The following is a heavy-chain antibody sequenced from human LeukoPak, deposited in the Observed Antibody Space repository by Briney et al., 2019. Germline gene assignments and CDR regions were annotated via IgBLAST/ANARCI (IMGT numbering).Heavy chain of an antibody. CDR2: ISSSGSTI. Sequence: GGSLRLSCAASGFTFSSYSMNWVRQAPGKGLEWVSYISSSGSTIYYADSVKGRFTISRDNAKNSLYLQMNSLRAEDTAVYYCARIRRWFDYWGQGTLVTVSS. V-gene: IGHV3-48*01. D-gene: IGHD4-23*01. CDR1: GFTFSSYS. J-gene: IGHJ4*02. CDR3: ARIRRWFDY.